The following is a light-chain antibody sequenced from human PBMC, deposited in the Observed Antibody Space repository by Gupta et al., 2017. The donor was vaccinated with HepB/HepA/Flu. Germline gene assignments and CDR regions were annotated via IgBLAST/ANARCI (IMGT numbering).Light chain of an antibody. CDR1: SSNIGSNT. Sequence: QSVLTQPPSASGTSGQRVTISCSGSSSNIGSNTVNWYQQLPGTAPKLLIYSNNQRPSGVPDRFSGSKSGTSAPLAISGLQSEDEADYYCAAWDASLNGWVFGGGTKLTVL. J-gene: IGLJ3*02. V-gene: IGLV1-44*01. CDR3: AAWDASLNGWV. CDR2: SNN.